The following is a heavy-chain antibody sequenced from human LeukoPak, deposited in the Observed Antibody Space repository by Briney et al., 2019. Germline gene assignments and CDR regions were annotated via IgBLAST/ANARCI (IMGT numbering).Heavy chain of an antibody. J-gene: IGHJ4*02. D-gene: IGHD4/OR15-4a*01. CDR2: IYYSGST. CDR3: ARDGVVTMELDY. V-gene: IGHV4-39*02. CDR1: GGSISSSSYY. Sequence: SETLSLTCNVSGGSISSSSYYWGWIRQPPGKGLEWIGSIYYSGSTFYNPSLKSRVTIPVDTSKNQFSLELSSVTAADTAVYYCARDGVVTMELDYWGQGTLVTVSS.